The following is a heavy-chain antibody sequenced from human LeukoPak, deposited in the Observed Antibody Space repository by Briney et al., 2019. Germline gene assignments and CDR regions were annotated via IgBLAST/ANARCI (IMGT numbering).Heavy chain of an antibody. J-gene: IGHJ4*02. CDR1: GGSISSYY. CDR3: ARAAVGYSYPDY. V-gene: IGHV4-34*01. D-gene: IGHD5-18*01. Sequence: SETLSLTCTVSGGSISSYYWSWIRQPPGKGLEWIGEINHSGSTNYNPSLKSRVTISVDTSKNQFSLKLSSVTAADTAVYYCARAAVGYSYPDYWGQGTLVTVSS. CDR2: INHSGST.